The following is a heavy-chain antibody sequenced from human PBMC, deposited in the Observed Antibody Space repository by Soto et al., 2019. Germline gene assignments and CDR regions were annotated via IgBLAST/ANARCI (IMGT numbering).Heavy chain of an antibody. V-gene: IGHV3-30-3*02. Sequence: GRTRRLSCGAGGLGCRSCPMHWVRQAPGKRREWVAIISYDGSKTDYADSVQGRRTISRGNSKNTLCLQMNSLRAEDTAVYYWAKDRKGYCNSTCCYYHHWGQGTLVAVST. J-gene: IGHJ1*01. CDR3: AKDRKGYCNSTCCYYHH. CDR1: GLGCRSCP. CDR2: ISYDGSKT. D-gene: IGHD2-2*01.